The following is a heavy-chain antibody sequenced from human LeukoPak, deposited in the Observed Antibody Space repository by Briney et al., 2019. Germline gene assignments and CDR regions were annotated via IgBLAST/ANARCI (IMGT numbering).Heavy chain of an antibody. CDR2: ISGSGGGT. J-gene: IGHJ4*02. D-gene: IGHD5-12*01. CDR1: GFSFSSYG. CDR3: AKGRSGYVVDY. V-gene: IGHV3-23*01. Sequence: GGSLRLPCVVSGFSFSSYGMSWVRQAPGKGLEWVSAISGSGGGTYYADSVKGRFTISRDNSKNTLYLQMNSLRAEDTAVYYCAKGRSGYVVDYWGQGTLVTVSS.